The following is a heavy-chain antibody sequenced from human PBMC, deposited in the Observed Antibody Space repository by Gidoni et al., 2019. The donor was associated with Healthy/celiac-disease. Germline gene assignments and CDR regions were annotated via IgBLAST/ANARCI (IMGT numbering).Heavy chain of an antibody. J-gene: IGHJ6*04. Sequence: EVQLVASGGGLVKPGGSLRLSCAASGSTFSSYSMNWVSQAPGKGLEWVSSISSSSSYIYYADSVKGRFTISRDNAKNSLYLQMNSLRAEDTAVYYCAEYDFWSGYGMDVWGKGTTVTVSS. CDR2: ISSSSSYI. D-gene: IGHD3-3*01. CDR1: GSTFSSYS. CDR3: AEYDFWSGYGMDV. V-gene: IGHV3-21*01.